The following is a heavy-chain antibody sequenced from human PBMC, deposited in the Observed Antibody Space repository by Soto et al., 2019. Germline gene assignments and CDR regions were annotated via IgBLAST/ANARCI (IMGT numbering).Heavy chain of an antibody. J-gene: IGHJ4*02. Sequence: QVQLQESGPGLVKPSQTLSLTCTVSGGSISSGDYYWSWIRQPPGKGLEWIGYIYYSGSTYYNPSLKSRVNISVDTSKNQFSLKLSSVTAADTAVYYCARAVGQQLVERAFDYWGQGTLVTVSS. D-gene: IGHD6-13*01. CDR2: IYYSGST. CDR1: GGSISSGDYY. CDR3: ARAVGQQLVERAFDY. V-gene: IGHV4-30-4*01.